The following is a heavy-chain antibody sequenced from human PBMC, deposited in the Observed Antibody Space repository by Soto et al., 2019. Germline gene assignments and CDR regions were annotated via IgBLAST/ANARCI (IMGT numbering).Heavy chain of an antibody. Sequence: QVQLHESGPGLVKPSETLSLTCTVSGGSISSYYWSWIRQPPGKGLEWIGYIYYSGSTNYNPSLKSRVTISVDTSKNQFSLKLSSVTAADTAVYYCATFQVGATRAFDIWGQGTMVTVSS. V-gene: IGHV4-59*01. J-gene: IGHJ3*02. CDR3: ATFQVGATRAFDI. D-gene: IGHD1-26*01. CDR2: IYYSGST. CDR1: GGSISSYY.